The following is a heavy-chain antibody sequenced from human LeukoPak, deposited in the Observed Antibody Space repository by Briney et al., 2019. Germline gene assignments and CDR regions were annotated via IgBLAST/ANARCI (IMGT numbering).Heavy chain of an antibody. Sequence: GGSLRLSCAISGFTFSGCELTWVRQAPGKGLEWISYISRSGNTIYYADSVKGRFTISRDNAKNSLYLQMNSLRAEDTAVYHCASPPVAAGGNVYFHHWGQGTLVTVSS. CDR3: ASPPVAAGGNVYFHH. CDR2: ISRSGNTI. CDR1: GFTFSGCE. D-gene: IGHD6-13*01. J-gene: IGHJ1*01. V-gene: IGHV3-48*03.